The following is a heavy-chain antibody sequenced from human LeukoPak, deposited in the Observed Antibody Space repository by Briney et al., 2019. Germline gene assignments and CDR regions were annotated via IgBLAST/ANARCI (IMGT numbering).Heavy chain of an antibody. CDR3: ASDYGGNPGWFDP. V-gene: IGHV1-69*04. Sequence: SVKVSCKASGGTFSSYAISWVRQAPRQGLEWMGRIIPILGIANYAQRFQGRVTITTDESTSTAYMELSSLRSEDTAVYYCASDYGGNPGWFDPWGQGTLVTVSS. CDR1: GGTFSSYA. J-gene: IGHJ5*02. CDR2: IIPILGIA. D-gene: IGHD4-23*01.